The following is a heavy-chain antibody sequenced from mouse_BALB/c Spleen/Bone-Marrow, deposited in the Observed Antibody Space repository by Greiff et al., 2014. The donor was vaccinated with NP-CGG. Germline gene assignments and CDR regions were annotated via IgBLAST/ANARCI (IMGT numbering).Heavy chain of an antibody. CDR1: RFTFSDYY. CDR3: ANWAY. V-gene: IGHV5-4*02. CDR2: ISDGGSYT. D-gene: IGHD4-1*01. Sequence: VQLQQSGGGLVKPGGSLKLSCAASRFTFSDYYMYWVRQTPEKRLEWVATISDGGSYTYYPDSVKGRFTISRDNAKNNLYLQMSSLKSEDTAMYYCANWAYWGQGTLVTVSA. J-gene: IGHJ3*01.